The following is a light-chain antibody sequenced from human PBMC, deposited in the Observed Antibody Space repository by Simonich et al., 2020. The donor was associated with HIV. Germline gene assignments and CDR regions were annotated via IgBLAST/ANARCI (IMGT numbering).Light chain of an antibody. V-gene: IGKV1-5*03. Sequence: DIQMTQSPSTLSASVGDRVTITCRAYHSISRWLAWYQQKPGKAPKLLIYKASSLESGVPSRFSGSGSGTEFTLTISSLQPDDFASYYCQQYNSYSRTFGQGTKVEIK. CDR2: KAS. CDR1: HSISRW. CDR3: QQYNSYSRT. J-gene: IGKJ1*01.